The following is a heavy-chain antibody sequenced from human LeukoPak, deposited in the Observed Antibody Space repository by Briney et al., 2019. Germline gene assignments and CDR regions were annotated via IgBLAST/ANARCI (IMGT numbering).Heavy chain of an antibody. CDR1: GGTFSSYA. J-gene: IGHJ6*04. Sequence: GSSVKVSCKASGGTFSSYAISGVRQAPGQGLEWMGGIIPIFGTANYAQKFQGRVTITADESTSTAYMELSSLRSEDTAVYYCARTDLGYCSSTSCYASEGYYYYGMDVWGKGTTVTVSS. D-gene: IGHD2-2*01. CDR3: ARTDLGYCSSTSCYASEGYYYYGMDV. CDR2: IIPIFGTA. V-gene: IGHV1-69*01.